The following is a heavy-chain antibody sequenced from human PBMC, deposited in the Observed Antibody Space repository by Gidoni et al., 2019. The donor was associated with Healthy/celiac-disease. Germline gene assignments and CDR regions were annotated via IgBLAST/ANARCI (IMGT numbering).Heavy chain of an antibody. V-gene: IGHV4-59*01. CDR2: IYYSGST. J-gene: IGHJ5*02. CDR1: GGSISSYY. CDR3: AATTIFGVEAWFDP. D-gene: IGHD3-3*01. Sequence: QVQLQESGPGLVKPSETLSLTCTVSGGSISSYYWSWIRQPPGKGLEWIGYIYYSGSTNYNPSLKSRVTISVDTSKNQFSLKLSSVTAADTAVYYCAATTIFGVEAWFDPWGQGTLVTVSS.